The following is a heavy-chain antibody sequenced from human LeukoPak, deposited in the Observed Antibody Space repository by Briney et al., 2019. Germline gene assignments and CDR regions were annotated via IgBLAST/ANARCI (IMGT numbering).Heavy chain of an antibody. CDR3: ARGQLRAGDYVWGSYRYYFDY. D-gene: IGHD3-16*02. J-gene: IGHJ4*02. Sequence: PSETLSLTCAVYGGSFSGYYWSWIRQPPGKGLEWIGEINHSGSTNYNPSLKSRVTISVDTSKNQFSLKLSSVTAADTAVYYCARGQLRAGDYVWGSYRYYFDYWGQGTLVTVSS. CDR2: INHSGST. CDR1: GGSFSGYY. V-gene: IGHV4-34*01.